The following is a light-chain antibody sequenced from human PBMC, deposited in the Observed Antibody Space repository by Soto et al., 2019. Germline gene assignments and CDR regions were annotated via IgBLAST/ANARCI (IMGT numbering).Light chain of an antibody. CDR3: QQSGSSPPTWA. CDR1: QSVSSSY. V-gene: IGKV3-20*01. CDR2: GAS. J-gene: IGKJ1*01. Sequence: EIVLTQSPGILSLSPGERATLSCRASQSVSSSYLAWYQQKPGQAPRLLIYGASSRATGIPDRFSGSGSGTDFTLSISRLETEDFAEYYGQQSGSSPPTWAVGQGTKVEIK.